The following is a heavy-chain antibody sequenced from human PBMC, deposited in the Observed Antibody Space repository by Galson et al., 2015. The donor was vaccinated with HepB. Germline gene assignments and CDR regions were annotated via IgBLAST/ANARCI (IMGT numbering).Heavy chain of an antibody. CDR2: IKQDGSEK. Sequence: SLRLSCAASGFTFSSYWMSWVRQAPGKGLEWVANIKQDGSEKYYVDSVKGRFTISRDNAKNSLYLQMNSLRAEDTAVYYCARDPISTSSKFWYFDLWGRGTLVTVSS. CDR1: GFTFSSYW. V-gene: IGHV3-7*03. J-gene: IGHJ2*01. CDR3: ARDPISTSSKFWYFDL. D-gene: IGHD2-2*01.